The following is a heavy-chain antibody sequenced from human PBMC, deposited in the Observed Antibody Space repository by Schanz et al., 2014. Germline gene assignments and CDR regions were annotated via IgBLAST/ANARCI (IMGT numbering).Heavy chain of an antibody. J-gene: IGHJ4*02. Sequence: EVQLVQSGGGLVQPGGSLRLSCAASGFTFSSHWMHWVRQDPGKGLVWVARINSVGSNTDYADSVTGRFTISRDNAKNTLYLQMNTLRAEYTAVYYCAKSLESCPGGRCSRGYFDYWGQGTLVTVSS. CDR1: GFTFSSHW. D-gene: IGHD2-8*02. CDR3: AKSLESCPGGRCSRGYFDY. V-gene: IGHV3-74*01. CDR2: INSVGSNT.